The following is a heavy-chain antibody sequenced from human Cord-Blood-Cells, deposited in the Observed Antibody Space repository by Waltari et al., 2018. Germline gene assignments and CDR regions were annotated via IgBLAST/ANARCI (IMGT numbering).Heavy chain of an antibody. D-gene: IGHD4-4*01. CDR3: ARAFYSNYTPGAFDI. CDR1: GYTFTSYY. Sequence: QVQLVQSGAEVKKPGASVKVSCKASGYTFTSYYMHWFRQAPGQGLEWMGIINPSGGSTSYAQKFQGRVTMTRDTSTSTVYMELSSLRSEDTAVYYCARAFYSNYTPGAFDIWGQGTMVTVSS. J-gene: IGHJ3*02. V-gene: IGHV1-46*01. CDR2: INPSGGST.